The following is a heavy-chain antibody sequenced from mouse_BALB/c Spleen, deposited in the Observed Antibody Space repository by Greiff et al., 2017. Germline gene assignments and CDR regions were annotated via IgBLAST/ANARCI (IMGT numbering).Heavy chain of an antibody. CDR2: IWSGGST. D-gene: IGHD3-2*01. Sequence: VQLQESGPGLVQPSQSLSITCTVSGFSLTSYGVHWVRQSPGKGLEWLGVIWSGGSTDYNAAFISRLSISKDNSKSQVFFKMNSLQADDTAIYYCARNWDSSGYVSWFAYWGQGTLVTVSA. CDR3: ARNWDSSGYVSWFAY. J-gene: IGHJ3*01. CDR1: GFSLTSYG. V-gene: IGHV2-4-1*01.